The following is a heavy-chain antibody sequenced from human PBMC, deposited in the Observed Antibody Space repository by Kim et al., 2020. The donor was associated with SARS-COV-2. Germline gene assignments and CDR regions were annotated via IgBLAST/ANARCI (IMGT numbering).Heavy chain of an antibody. CDR3: ARDFLRAVDY. V-gene: IGHV3-33*05. CDR1: GFTFSSYG. Sequence: GGSLRLSCAASGFTFSSYGMHWVRQAPGKGLEWVAVISYDGSNKYYADSVKGRFTISRDNSKNTLYLQMNSLRAEDTAVYYCARDFLRAVDYWGQGTLVTVSS. CDR2: ISYDGSNK. D-gene: IGHD6-19*01. J-gene: IGHJ4*02.